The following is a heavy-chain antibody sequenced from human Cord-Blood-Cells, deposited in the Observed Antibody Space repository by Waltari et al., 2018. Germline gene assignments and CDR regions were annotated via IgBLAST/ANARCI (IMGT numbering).Heavy chain of an antibody. CDR1: GYTFTSYA. D-gene: IGHD3-22*01. CDR2: INAGNGNT. V-gene: IGHV1-3*01. CDR3: ARETLVGYYDTHAFDI. J-gene: IGHJ3*02. Sequence: QVQLVQSGAEVKKPGASVKVSCKASGYTFTSYALHWVRQAPGQRLEWMGWINAGNGNTKYSQKFQGRVTITRDTSASTAYMELGSLRSEDTAVYYCARETLVGYYDTHAFDIWGQGTMVTVSS.